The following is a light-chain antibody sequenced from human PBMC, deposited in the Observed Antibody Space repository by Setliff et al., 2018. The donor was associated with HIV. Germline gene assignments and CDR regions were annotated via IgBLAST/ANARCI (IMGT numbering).Light chain of an antibody. Sequence: QSVLTQPRSVSGSPGQSVTISCTGTSSDVGAYKYVSWYQQLPGKAPKLIIYDVDKRPSGVPYRVSGSKTDNTASLTISGLQGEDEADYFCCSYAGPSTFYVFGTGTKVTVL. J-gene: IGLJ1*01. V-gene: IGLV2-11*01. CDR1: SSDVGAYKY. CDR3: CSYAGPSTFYV. CDR2: DVD.